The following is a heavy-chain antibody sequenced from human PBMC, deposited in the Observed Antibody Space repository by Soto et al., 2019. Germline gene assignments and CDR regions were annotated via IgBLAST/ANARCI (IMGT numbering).Heavy chain of an antibody. Sequence: SETLSLTCAVSGDSINSSHWWNWVRQPPWRVLEWIGQISHSASTNYNPSLTSRVTISVDKSKNNFSLKLTSVTAADTAVYYFAALHFWRGPLSHTRLDYWGQGTLVTVSS. CDR3: AALHFWRGPLSHTRLDY. CDR2: ISHSAST. D-gene: IGHD3-3*02. V-gene: IGHV4-4*02. J-gene: IGHJ4*02. CDR1: GDSINSSHW.